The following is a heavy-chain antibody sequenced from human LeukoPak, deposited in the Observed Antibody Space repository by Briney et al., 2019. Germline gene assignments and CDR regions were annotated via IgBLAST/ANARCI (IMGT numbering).Heavy chain of an antibody. Sequence: SQTLSLTCAISGDSVSRHDLTWDWVRQSPSRGLEWLGRTFYRSKWYNDYAVSVKSRITVSPDTSKNQFSLHLNSVTPKDTAVYYCVRSYDWVFDYWGQGTRVTVSS. CDR3: VRSYDWVFDY. J-gene: IGHJ4*02. CDR1: GDSVSRHDLT. D-gene: IGHD1-1*01. CDR2: TFYRSKWYN. V-gene: IGHV6-1*01.